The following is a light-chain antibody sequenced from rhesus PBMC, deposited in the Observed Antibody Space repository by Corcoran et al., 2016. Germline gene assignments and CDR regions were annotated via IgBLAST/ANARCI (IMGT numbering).Light chain of an antibody. CDR3: LQSSNWPLT. Sequence: EIVMTQSPATLALSPGERATLSCRASQSVSSYLAWYQQKPGQAPRLPIYGASSRATGIPDRFSGSGSGTEFTLTISSLEPEDVGVYFCLQSSNWPLTFGGGTKVEIK. CDR1: QSVSSY. J-gene: IGKJ4*01. CDR2: GAS. V-gene: IGKV3-24*04.